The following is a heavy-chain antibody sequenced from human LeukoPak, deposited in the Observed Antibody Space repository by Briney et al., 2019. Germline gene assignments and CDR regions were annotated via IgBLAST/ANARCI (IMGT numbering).Heavy chain of an antibody. CDR1: GFTFSSYE. CDR3: ATAGTILRYFDWSIKVHYFDY. V-gene: IGHV3-23*01. D-gene: IGHD3-9*01. Sequence: GGSLRLSCAASGFTFSSYEMDWVRRAPGKGLEWVSAISGSGGSTYYADSVKGRFTISRDNSKNTLYLQMNSLRAEDTAVYYCATAGTILRYFDWSIKVHYFDYWGQGTLVTVSS. J-gene: IGHJ4*02. CDR2: ISGSGGST.